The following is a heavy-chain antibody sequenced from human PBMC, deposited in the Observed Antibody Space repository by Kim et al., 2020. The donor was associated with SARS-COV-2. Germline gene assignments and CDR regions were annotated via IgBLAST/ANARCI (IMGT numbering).Heavy chain of an antibody. D-gene: IGHD6-19*01. J-gene: IGHJ4*02. CDR3: ARSLGVAGSVIRGPGY. Sequence: ASVKVSCKASGYTFTGYYMHWVRQAPGQGLEWMGRINPNSGGTNYAQKFQGRVTMTRDTSISTAYMELSRLRSDDTAVYYCARSLGVAGSVIRGPGYWGQGTLVTVSS. V-gene: IGHV1-2*06. CDR2: INPNSGGT. CDR1: GYTFTGYY.